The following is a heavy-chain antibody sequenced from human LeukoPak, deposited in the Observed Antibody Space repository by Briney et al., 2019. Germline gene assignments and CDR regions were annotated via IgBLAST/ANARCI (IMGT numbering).Heavy chain of an antibody. J-gene: IGHJ1*01. V-gene: IGHV3-74*01. CDR3: ARVPAEVGVYSPTSFPH. CDR1: GCIISRAS. Sequence: RGSLTLSCEVAGCIISRASMHWVSQAPGKGLVWVSRIKSDGKTNYADSVKGRLTISRDNAKNTVSLQMDSLRAEDTGVYYCARVPAEVGVYSPTSFPHWGQGTLVTVSS. D-gene: IGHD3-22*01. CDR2: IKSDGKT.